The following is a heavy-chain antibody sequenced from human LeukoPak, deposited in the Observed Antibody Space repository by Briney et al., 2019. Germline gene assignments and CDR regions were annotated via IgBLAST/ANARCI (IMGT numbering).Heavy chain of an antibody. V-gene: IGHV3-11*01. CDR2: IMTRSSAT. Sequence: GGSLRLSCSSSGLTLSDNYMSWFRQAPGKGLEWVAYIMTRSSATVYGASVTGRFTISRDDATNSLFLQMDSLRAEDTAVYYCARDAVGATRRTAYWGQGTLVTVSS. J-gene: IGHJ4*02. CDR1: GLTLSDNY. CDR3: ARDAVGATRRTAY. D-gene: IGHD1-26*01.